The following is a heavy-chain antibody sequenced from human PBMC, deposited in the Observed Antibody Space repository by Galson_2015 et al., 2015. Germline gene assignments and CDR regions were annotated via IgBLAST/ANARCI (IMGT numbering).Heavy chain of an antibody. Sequence: VKVSCKASGYTSTSYAMNWVRQAPGQGLEWMGWINTNTGNPTYAQGFTGRFVFSLDTSVSTAYLQISSLKAEDTAVYYCARDLSAGGNVGFDYWGQGTLVTVSS. CDR2: INTNTGNP. V-gene: IGHV7-4-1*02. D-gene: IGHD4-23*01. J-gene: IGHJ4*02. CDR1: GYTSTSYA. CDR3: ARDLSAGGNVGFDY.